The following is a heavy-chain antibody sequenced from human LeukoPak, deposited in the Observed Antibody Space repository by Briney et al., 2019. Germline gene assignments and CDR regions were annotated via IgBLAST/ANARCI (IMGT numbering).Heavy chain of an antibody. CDR1: GFAFRTYE. Sequence: GGSLRLSRAASGFAFRTYEMNWVRQAPGKGLEWISYISSSGNSVLYADSVKGRFTISRDNAKDSLYLQMNSLRAEDTAIYYCAKDRGSLEPFDFWGQGTLVTVSS. D-gene: IGHD1-1*01. CDR3: AKDRGSLEPFDF. J-gene: IGHJ4*02. V-gene: IGHV3-48*03. CDR2: ISSSGNSV.